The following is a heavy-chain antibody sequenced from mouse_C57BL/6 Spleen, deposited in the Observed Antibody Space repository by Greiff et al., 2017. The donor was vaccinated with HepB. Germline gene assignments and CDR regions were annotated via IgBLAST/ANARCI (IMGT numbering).Heavy chain of an antibody. Sequence: VKLQQPGAELVRPGTSVKLSCKASGYTFTSYWMHWVKQRPGQGLEWIGVIDPSDSYTNYNQKFKGKATLTVDTSSSTAYMQLSSLTSEDSAVYYCARRVITTVTGYFDVWGTGTTVTVSS. J-gene: IGHJ1*03. CDR2: IDPSDSYT. D-gene: IGHD1-1*01. V-gene: IGHV1-59*01. CDR1: GYTFTSYW. CDR3: ARRVITTVTGYFDV.